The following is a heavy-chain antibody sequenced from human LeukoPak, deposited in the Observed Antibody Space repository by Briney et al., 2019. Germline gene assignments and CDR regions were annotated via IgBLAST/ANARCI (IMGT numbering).Heavy chain of an antibody. V-gene: IGHV4-39*07. Sequence: SETLSLTCTVSGGSISSSSYYWGWIRQPPGKGLEWIGSIYYSGSTYYNPSLKSRVTISVDTSKNQFSLKLSSVTAADTAVYYCARNRKKYSSSWPLDYWGQGTLVTVSS. J-gene: IGHJ4*02. CDR1: GGSISSSSYY. CDR2: IYYSGST. D-gene: IGHD6-13*01. CDR3: ARNRKKYSSSWPLDY.